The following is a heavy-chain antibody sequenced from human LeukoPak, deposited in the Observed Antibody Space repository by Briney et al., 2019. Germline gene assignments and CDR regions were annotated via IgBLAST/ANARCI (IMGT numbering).Heavy chain of an antibody. V-gene: IGHV6-1*01. J-gene: IGHJ5*02. CDR3: ARRLTQYDCFDP. CDR1: GDSVSSNSVT. CDR2: TYYRSTWYN. Sequence: PSQTLSLTCAISGDSVSSNSVTWNWIRQSPSRGIEWLGRTYYRSTWYNDYAVSVRGRITVNPDKSKNQFSLHLNSVTPEDTAVYYCARRLTQYDCFDPWGQGILVTVSS. D-gene: IGHD2-2*01.